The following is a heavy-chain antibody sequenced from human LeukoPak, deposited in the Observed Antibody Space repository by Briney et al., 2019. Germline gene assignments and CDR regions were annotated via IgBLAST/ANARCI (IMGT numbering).Heavy chain of an antibody. Sequence: GGSLRLSCAASGFTFSNYAMSWVRQAPGKGLEWVTAMSESGSSTWYADSVKGRLTISRDNSKNTLFLQMNSLRAEDTAVYYCAKDLYDSSGSRYDYWGQGTLVTVSS. CDR2: MSESGSST. J-gene: IGHJ4*02. CDR3: AKDLYDSSGSRYDY. V-gene: IGHV3-23*01. CDR1: GFTFSNYA. D-gene: IGHD3-22*01.